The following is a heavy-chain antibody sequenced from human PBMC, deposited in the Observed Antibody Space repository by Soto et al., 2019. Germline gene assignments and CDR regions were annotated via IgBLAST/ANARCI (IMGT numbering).Heavy chain of an antibody. D-gene: IGHD5-18*01. V-gene: IGHV1-24*01. CDR2: FDPEDGET. J-gene: IGHJ1*01. CDR3: ATGLGYSYGSDAEYFQH. Sequence: ASVKVSCKVSGYTLTELSMHWVRQAPGKGLGWMGGFDPEDGETIYAQKFQGRVTMTEDTSTDTAYMELSSLRSEDTAVYYCATGLGYSYGSDAEYFQHWGQGTLVTVSS. CDR1: GYTLTELS.